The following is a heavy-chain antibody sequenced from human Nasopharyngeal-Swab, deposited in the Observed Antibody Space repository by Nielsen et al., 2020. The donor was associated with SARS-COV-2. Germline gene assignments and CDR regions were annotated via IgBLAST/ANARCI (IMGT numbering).Heavy chain of an antibody. CDR1: GFTFDDYA. D-gene: IGHD6-13*01. Sequence: SLKISCAASGFTFDDYAMHWVRQAPGKGLEWVSGISWNSGTIGYADSVKGRFTISRDNAKNSLYLQMNSLRAEDTAVYYCARASGSSWDFDYWGQGTLVTVSS. CDR2: ISWNSGTI. CDR3: ARASGSSWDFDY. V-gene: IGHV3-9*01. J-gene: IGHJ4*02.